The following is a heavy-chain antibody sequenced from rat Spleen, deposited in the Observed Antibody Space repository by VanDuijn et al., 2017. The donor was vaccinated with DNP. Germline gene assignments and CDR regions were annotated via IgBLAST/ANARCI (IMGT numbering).Heavy chain of an antibody. Sequence: EVQLVESGGGLVQPGRSLKLSCVASGFTFSSYWMYWIRQAPGKGLEWIASITGGGGTTSYPDSVKGRFTISRDNAKSTLYLQMNSLRSEDTATYYCARGGRSYFDYWGQGVMVTVSS. CDR2: ITGGGGTT. CDR1: GFTFSSYW. D-gene: IGHD1-11*01. V-gene: IGHV5-31*01. J-gene: IGHJ2*01. CDR3: ARGGRSYFDY.